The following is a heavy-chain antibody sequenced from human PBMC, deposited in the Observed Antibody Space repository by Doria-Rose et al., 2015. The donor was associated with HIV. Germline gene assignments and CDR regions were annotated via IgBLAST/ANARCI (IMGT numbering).Heavy chain of an antibody. CDR3: ARIKSSRWYHKYYFDF. CDR1: GVSLSSPGMG. V-gene: IGHV2-26*01. D-gene: IGHD6-13*01. J-gene: IGHJ4*02. CDR2: IFSDDER. Sequence: VTLKESGLVLVKPTEPLTLTCTVSGVSLSSPGMGVSWTRRPPGKALEWLVNIFSDDERSYKTSLKSRLTISRGTSKSQVVLTMTDMDPVDTATYYCARIKSSRWYHKYYFDFWGQGTLVIVSA.